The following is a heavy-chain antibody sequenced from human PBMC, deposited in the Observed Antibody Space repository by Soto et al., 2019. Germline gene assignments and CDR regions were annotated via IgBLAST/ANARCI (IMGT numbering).Heavy chain of an antibody. J-gene: IGHJ3*02. D-gene: IGHD6-13*01. V-gene: IGHV3-7*05. CDR3: ARFESPRIAAAGPVFAFDI. CDR2: IKQDGSEK. Sequence: PGGSLRFSCAASGFTFSSYWMSWVRQAPGKGLEWVANIKQDGSEKYYVDSVKGRFTISRDNAKNSLYLQMNSLRAEDTAVYYCARFESPRIAAAGPVFAFDIWGQGTMVTVSS. CDR1: GFTFSSYW.